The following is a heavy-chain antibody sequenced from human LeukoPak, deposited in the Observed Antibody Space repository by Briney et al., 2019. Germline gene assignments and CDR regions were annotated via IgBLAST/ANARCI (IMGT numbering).Heavy chain of an antibody. J-gene: IGHJ4*02. Sequence: GGSLRLSCAASGFTFSTYEMNWVRQAPGKGLEWLSYINNSGGTIYYADSVKGRFTISRDNAKNSLYLQMNSLTAADTAVYYCAREAGLVEDWGQGTLVTVSS. D-gene: IGHD2-2*01. CDR2: INNSGGTI. CDR3: AREAGLVED. CDR1: GFTFSTYE. V-gene: IGHV3-48*03.